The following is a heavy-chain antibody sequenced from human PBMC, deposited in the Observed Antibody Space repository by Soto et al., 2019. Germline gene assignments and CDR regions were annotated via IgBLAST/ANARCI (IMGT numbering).Heavy chain of an antibody. CDR1: GFMFSSYG. CDR2: IWYDGTNR. D-gene: IGHD3-10*01. CDR3: ARDTYYLGSGSSAIDH. V-gene: IGHV3-33*01. Sequence: QVQLVESGGGVVQPGRSLRPSCAASGFMFSSYGMYWVRQAPGKGLEWVAVIWYDGTNRYYGDSVKGRFTISRDNSKDTLNLQMNSLRVEDTAVYYCARDTYYLGSGSSAIDHWGQGTLVTVSS. J-gene: IGHJ4*02.